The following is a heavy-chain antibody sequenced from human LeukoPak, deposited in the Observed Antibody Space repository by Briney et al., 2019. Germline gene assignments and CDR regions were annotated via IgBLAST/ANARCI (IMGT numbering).Heavy chain of an antibody. Sequence: PGRSLRLSCAASGFTFSSYGMHWVRQAPGKGLEWVAVISYDGSNKYYADSVKGRSTISRDNSKNTLYLQMNSLRAEDTAVYYCARDGKWELPFDYWGQGTLVTVSS. V-gene: IGHV3-30*03. CDR2: ISYDGSNK. CDR3: ARDGKWELPFDY. J-gene: IGHJ4*02. CDR1: GFTFSSYG. D-gene: IGHD1-26*01.